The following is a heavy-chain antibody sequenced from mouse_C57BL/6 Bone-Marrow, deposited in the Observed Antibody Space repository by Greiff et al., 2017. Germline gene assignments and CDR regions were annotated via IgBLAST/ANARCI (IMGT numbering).Heavy chain of an antibody. CDR3: ARRGPYYYGSLYYAMDY. D-gene: IGHD1-1*01. V-gene: IGHV1-80*01. CDR1: VYAFSSYW. Sequence: VQLQQSGAELVKPGASVKISCKASVYAFSSYWMNWVKQRPGKGLEWIGQIYPGDGDTNYNGKFKGKATLTADKSSSTAYMQLSSLTSEDSAVYFCARRGPYYYGSLYYAMDYWGQGTSVTVSS. CDR2: IYPGDGDT. J-gene: IGHJ4*01.